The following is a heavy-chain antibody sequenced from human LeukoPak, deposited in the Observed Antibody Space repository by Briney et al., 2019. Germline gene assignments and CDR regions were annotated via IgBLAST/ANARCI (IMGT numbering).Heavy chain of an antibody. Sequence: GGSLRLSCAASGFTFSHYGMHWVRQAPGKGLEWVALIWDDGNKKSHADTVKGRFTISGDNSKNTLYLQMNSLRAEDTAVYYCARDFGTTVTTFGAVDIWGQGTKVVVSS. CDR2: IWDDGNKK. V-gene: IGHV3-33*01. J-gene: IGHJ3*02. D-gene: IGHD4-17*01. CDR1: GFTFSHYG. CDR3: ARDFGTTVTTFGAVDI.